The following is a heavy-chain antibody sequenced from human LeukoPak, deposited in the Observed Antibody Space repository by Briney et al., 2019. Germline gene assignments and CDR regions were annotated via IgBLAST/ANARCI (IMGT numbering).Heavy chain of an antibody. J-gene: IGHJ4*01. Sequence: GGSLRLSCAASELNFENHWMHWVRQVPGKGLEWVSRTDAGGSSTSYADSVRGRFSITRDNGKSTLYLQMNSLRVEDTAVYYCARGPPTGGGAYVGDYWGHGALVTVSS. CDR3: ARGPPTGGGAYVGDY. V-gene: IGHV3-74*01. CDR1: ELNFENHW. CDR2: TDAGGSST. D-gene: IGHD2-8*02.